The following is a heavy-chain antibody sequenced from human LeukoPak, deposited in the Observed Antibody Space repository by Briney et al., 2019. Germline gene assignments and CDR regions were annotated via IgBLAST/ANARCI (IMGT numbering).Heavy chain of an antibody. V-gene: IGHV3-23*01. D-gene: IGHD1-26*01. CDR1: GFTFSSYA. J-gene: IGHJ4*02. CDR2: ISGSGGST. CDR3: ARDRRPYSGSYYSFGY. Sequence: PGGSLRLSCAASGFTFSSYAMSWVRQAPGKGLEWVSAISGSGGSTYYADSVKGRFTISRDNSKNTLYLQMNSLRAEDTAVYYCARDRRPYSGSYYSFGYWGQGTLVTVSS.